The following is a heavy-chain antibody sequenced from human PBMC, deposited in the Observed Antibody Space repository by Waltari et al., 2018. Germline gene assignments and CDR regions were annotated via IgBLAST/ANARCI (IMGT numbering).Heavy chain of an antibody. CDR2: VGPKDGET. V-gene: IGHV1-69-2*01. CDR1: GYTFTAYY. D-gene: IGHD2-15*01. Sequence: EVQLLQSGAEVKKPGATVKISCKSSGYTFTAYYIHWVKQTPGKGLEGMGRVGPKDGETIYAEKFQDRVTISADTSTDTVYMIMNGLRFDDTALYFCSRSGSDDWFDPWGRGTPVTVVS. J-gene: IGHJ5*02. CDR3: SRSGSDDWFDP.